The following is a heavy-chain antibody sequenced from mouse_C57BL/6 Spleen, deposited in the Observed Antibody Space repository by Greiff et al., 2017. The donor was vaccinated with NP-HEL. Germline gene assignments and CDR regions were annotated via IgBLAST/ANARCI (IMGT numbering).Heavy chain of an antibody. Sequence: VKLVESGAELVRPGASVTLSCKASGYTFTDYEMHWVKQTPVHGLEWIGAIDPETGGTAYNQKFKGKAILTADKSSSTAYMELRSLTSEDSAVYYCTREGDYDGYAMDYWGQGTSVTVSS. CDR1: GYTFTDYE. CDR3: TREGDYDGYAMDY. V-gene: IGHV1-15*01. CDR2: IDPETGGT. J-gene: IGHJ4*01. D-gene: IGHD2-4*01.